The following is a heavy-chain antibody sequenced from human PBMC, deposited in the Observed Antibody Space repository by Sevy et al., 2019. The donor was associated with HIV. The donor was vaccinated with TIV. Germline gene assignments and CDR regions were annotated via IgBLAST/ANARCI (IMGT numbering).Heavy chain of an antibody. D-gene: IGHD3-10*01. CDR1: GYTFTNYG. Sequence: ASVKVSCKASGYTFTNYGFCWVRQAPGQGLEWMGWISAYNGNTNYAQKFQGRVTMTTDTSTSTAYMELRSLRSNDTALYYCARSTAGLEDFYYGMDVWGQGTTVTASS. CDR2: ISAYNGNT. CDR3: ARSTAGLEDFYYGMDV. J-gene: IGHJ6*02. V-gene: IGHV1-18*01.